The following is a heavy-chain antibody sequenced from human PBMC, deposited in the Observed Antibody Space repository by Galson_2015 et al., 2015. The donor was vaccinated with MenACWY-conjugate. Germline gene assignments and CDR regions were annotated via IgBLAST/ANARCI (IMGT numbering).Heavy chain of an antibody. D-gene: IGHD2-2*01. CDR2: ISSSSSYI. CDR3: ARSIVVVPAAIMKFYYYGMDV. Sequence: SLRLSCAASGFTFSSYSMNWVRQAPGKGLEWVSSISSSSSYIYYADSVKGRFTISRDNAKNSLYLQMNSLRAEDTAVYYCARSIVVVPAAIMKFYYYGMDVWGQGTTVTVSS. CDR1: GFTFSSYS. J-gene: IGHJ6*02. V-gene: IGHV3-21*01.